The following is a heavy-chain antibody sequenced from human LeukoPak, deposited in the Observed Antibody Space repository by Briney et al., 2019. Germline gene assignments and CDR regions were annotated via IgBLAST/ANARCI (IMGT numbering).Heavy chain of an antibody. V-gene: IGHV4-61*01. CDR3: ARHSTIAGTEYAFDI. J-gene: IGHJ3*02. CDR1: DGSVNSNTYY. Sequence: PSQTLSLTCTASDGSVNSNTYYWSWIRQPPGKGLEWIGYIYYSGSTKYNPFLKSRVTISVDTSKNQFSLKLSSVTAADTAVYYCARHSTIAGTEYAFDIWGQGTMVTVSS. D-gene: IGHD6-13*01. CDR2: IYYSGST.